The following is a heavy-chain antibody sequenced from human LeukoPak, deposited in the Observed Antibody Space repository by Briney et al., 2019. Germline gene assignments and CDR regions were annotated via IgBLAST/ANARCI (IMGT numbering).Heavy chain of an antibody. CDR3: ARDSRTYYDFWSRYSHFDY. D-gene: IGHD3-3*01. CDR1: GFTFSSYA. J-gene: IGHJ4*02. V-gene: IGHV3-30*10. CDR2: ISYDGSNK. Sequence: GRSLRLSCAASGFTFSSYAMHWVRQAPGKGLEWVAVISYDGSNKYYTDSVKGRFTISRDNSKNTLYLQMNSLRAEDTAVYYCARDSRTYYDFWSRYSHFDYWGQGTLVTVSS.